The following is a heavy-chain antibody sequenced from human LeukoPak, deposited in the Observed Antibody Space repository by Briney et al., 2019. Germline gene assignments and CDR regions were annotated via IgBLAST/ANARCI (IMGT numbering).Heavy chain of an antibody. V-gene: IGHV1-46*01. CDR2: INPSGGST. CDR1: GYTFTSYY. J-gene: IGHJ5*02. Sequence: ASVKVSCKASGYTFTSYYMHWVRQAPGQGLEWMGIINPSGGSTSYAQKFQGRVTMTRDTSTSTVYMELSSLRSEDTAVYYCAREGRGGDCYSRSNRGWFDPWGQGTLVTVSS. CDR3: AREGRGGDCYSRSNRGWFDP. D-gene: IGHD2-21*02.